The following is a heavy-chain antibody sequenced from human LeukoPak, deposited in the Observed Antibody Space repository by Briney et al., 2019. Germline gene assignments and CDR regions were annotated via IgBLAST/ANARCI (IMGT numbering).Heavy chain of an antibody. CDR3: ARDLHGVAALYYYYGMDV. J-gene: IGHJ6*02. Sequence: TGGSLRLSCAASGFTFSSYNMNWVRQAPGKGLEWVSSISNSSSYIYYADSVKGRFTISRDNAKNSLYLQMNSLRAEDTAVYYCARDLHGVAALYYYYGMDVWGQGTTVTVSS. CDR2: ISNSSSYI. CDR1: GFTFSSYN. D-gene: IGHD2-15*01. V-gene: IGHV3-21*01.